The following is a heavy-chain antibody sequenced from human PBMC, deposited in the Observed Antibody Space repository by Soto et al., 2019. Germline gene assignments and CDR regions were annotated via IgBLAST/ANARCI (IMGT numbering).Heavy chain of an antibody. CDR1: GYTFTSYG. CDR2: INAANGDE. CDR3: VRRHVSATGIDWFDP. V-gene: IGHV1-3*01. J-gene: IGHJ5*02. D-gene: IGHD6-13*01. Sequence: ASVKVSCKACGYTFTSYGIHGVGQAVAQGLERMGWINAANGDEKYSPKFQGRLTITRDKSASTAYMELSSLRSEDTAVYYCVRRHVSATGIDWFDPWGQGTLVTVSS.